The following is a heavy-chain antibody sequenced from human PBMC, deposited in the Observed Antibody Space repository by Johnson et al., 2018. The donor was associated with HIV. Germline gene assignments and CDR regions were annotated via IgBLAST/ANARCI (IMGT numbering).Heavy chain of an antibody. CDR3: ARLPSGYNRDAFNI. V-gene: IGHV3-23*04. D-gene: IGHD5-18*01. CDR2: ISGSGGST. J-gene: IGHJ3*02. CDR1: GFTFKNAW. Sequence: EVQLVESGGGLVQPGGSLRLSCAASGFTFKNAWMSWVRQAPGKGLEWVSAISGSGGSTYYADSVKGRFTISRDNSKNTLYLQMNSLRAEDTAIYYCARLPSGYNRDAFNIWGQGTMVTVSS.